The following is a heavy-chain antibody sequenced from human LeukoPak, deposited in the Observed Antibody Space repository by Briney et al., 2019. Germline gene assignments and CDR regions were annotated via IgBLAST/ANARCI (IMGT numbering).Heavy chain of an antibody. D-gene: IGHD2-15*01. CDR3: TRDRGTYNWFDP. J-gene: IGHJ5*02. CDR1: GFTFSGSA. CDR2: IDKKDNLYAT. Sequence: GRSLRLSCAASGFTFSGSAVHWVRQSSGKGLEWVGHIDKKDNLYATAYAESVKGRFTISRDDSKDTAFLHMDSLKTEDTALYYCTRDRGTYNWFDPWGQGTLVTVSS. V-gene: IGHV3-73*01.